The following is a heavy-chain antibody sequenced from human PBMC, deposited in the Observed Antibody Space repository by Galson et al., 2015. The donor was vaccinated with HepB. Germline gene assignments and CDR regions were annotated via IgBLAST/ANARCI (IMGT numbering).Heavy chain of an antibody. V-gene: IGHV3-23*01. CDR2: VNGIGSST. J-gene: IGHJ3*02. CDR3: AKDLYCSGGSCYHYAFDI. CDR1: GFTFSSYA. D-gene: IGHD2-15*01. Sequence: SLRLSCAASGFTFSSYAMSWVRQAPGKGLEWVSAVNGIGSSTYYADSVKGRFTISRDNSKNTVFLQMNSLRAEDTAVYYCAKDLYCSGGSCYHYAFDIWGQGTIVTVSS.